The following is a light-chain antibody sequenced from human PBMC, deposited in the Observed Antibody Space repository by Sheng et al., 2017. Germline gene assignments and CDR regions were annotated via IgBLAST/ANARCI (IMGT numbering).Light chain of an antibody. J-gene: IGKJ3*01. Sequence: EIVMTQSPLSLPVTPGEPASISCRSSQSLLQGDGYNPFDWYVQKPGQSPQLLIYMSSYRASGVPDRFSGSGSGTDFTLKISRVEAEDAGVYYCFQSLQTPFTFGAGPNWRSN. CDR2: MSS. CDR1: QSLLQGDGYNP. V-gene: IGKV2-28*01. CDR3: FQSLQTPFT.